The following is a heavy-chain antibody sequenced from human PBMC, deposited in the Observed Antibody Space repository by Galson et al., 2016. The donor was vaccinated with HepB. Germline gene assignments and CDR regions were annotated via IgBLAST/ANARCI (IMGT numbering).Heavy chain of an antibody. J-gene: IGHJ6*02. D-gene: IGHD3-3*01. Sequence: SLRLSCAASGFTFGSYWMSWVRQAPGKGLEWVANINQSGGEKYYVDSVKGRFTISRDNAKNSLYLQMDSMSAEDTAVYYCARGKNYYDFWSGHHRRGLPGYYYGMDVWGQGTTVTLSS. CDR2: INQSGGEK. CDR1: GFTFGSYW. V-gene: IGHV3-7*05. CDR3: ARGKNYYDFWSGHHRRGLPGYYYGMDV.